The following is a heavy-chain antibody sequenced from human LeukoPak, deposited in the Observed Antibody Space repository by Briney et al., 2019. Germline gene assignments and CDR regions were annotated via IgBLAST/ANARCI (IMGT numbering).Heavy chain of an antibody. V-gene: IGHV3-74*01. CDR3: AREEYDN. J-gene: IGHJ4*02. Sequence: GGSLRLSCAASGFTFSSYWMHWVRQAPGKGLVWVSRISTDGSTTNYADSVKGRFTIYRDNAKNTLYLRMNSLRADDTAVYFCAREEYDNWGQGTLVTVSS. CDR1: GFTFSSYW. D-gene: IGHD2/OR15-2a*01. CDR2: ISTDGSTT.